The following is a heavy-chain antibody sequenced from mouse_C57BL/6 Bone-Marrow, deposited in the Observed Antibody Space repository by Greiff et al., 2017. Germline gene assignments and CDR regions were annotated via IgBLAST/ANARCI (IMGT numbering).Heavy chain of an antibody. D-gene: IGHD2-2*01. V-gene: IGHV1-76*01. CDR2: IYPGSGNT. Sequence: VMLVESGAELVRPGASVKLSCKASGYTFTDYYINWVKQRPGQGLEWIARIYPGSGNTYYNEKFKGKATLTAEKSSSTAYMQLSSLTSEDSAVYFCARYGYDAGDYWGQGTTLTVSS. CDR3: ARYGYDAGDY. J-gene: IGHJ2*01. CDR1: GYTFTDYY.